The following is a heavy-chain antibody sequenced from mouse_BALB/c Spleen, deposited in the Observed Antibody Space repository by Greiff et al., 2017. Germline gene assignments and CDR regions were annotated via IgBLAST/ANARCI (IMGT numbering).Heavy chain of an antibody. J-gene: IGHJ4*01. CDR2: ISSGGGST. CDR1: GFAFSSYD. D-gene: IGHD2-1*01. V-gene: IGHV5-12-1*01. CDR3: ARGGNYGAMDY. Sequence: EVKLVESGGGLVKPGGSLTLSCAASGFAFSSYDMSWVRQTPEKRLEWVAYISSGGGSTYYPDPVTGRFTISRDNAKNTLYLQMSSLKSEDTAMYYCARGGNYGAMDYWGQGTSVTVSS.